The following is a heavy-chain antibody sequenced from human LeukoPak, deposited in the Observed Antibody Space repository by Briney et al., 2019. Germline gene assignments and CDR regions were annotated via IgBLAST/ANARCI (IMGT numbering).Heavy chain of an antibody. CDR2: INHSGST. V-gene: IGHV4-34*01. J-gene: IGHJ4*02. D-gene: IGHD5-18*01. CDR3: ARSGYSYGRVDFDY. Sequence: PGGSLRLSCAASGFTFSDYYMSWIRQAPGKGLEWIGEINHSGSTNYNPSLKSRVTISVDTSKNQFSLKLSSVTAADTAVYYCARSGYSYGRVDFDYWGQGTLVTVSS. CDR1: GFTFSDYY.